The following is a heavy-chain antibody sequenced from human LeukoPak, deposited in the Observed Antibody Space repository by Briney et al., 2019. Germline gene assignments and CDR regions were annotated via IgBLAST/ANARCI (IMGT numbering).Heavy chain of an antibody. J-gene: IGHJ4*02. CDR3: AKGRGTTVTAAANY. CDR1: GFIFSSYA. V-gene: IGHV3-23*01. D-gene: IGHD4-17*01. CDR2: LSGSGGNT. Sequence: PGGSLRLSCAASGFIFSSYAMSWVRQAPGKGLEWVSALSGSGGNTYYADSVKGRFTISRDNSKNTLFLQFNSLRADNTAVYYCAKGRGTTVTAAANYWGQGTLVTVSS.